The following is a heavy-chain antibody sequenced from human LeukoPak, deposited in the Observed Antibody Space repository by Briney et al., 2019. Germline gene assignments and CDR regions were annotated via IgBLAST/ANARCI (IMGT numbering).Heavy chain of an antibody. CDR3: ARPHYDILTGYDWLYFDY. Sequence: GASVKVSCKASGYTFTSYDINWVRQATGQGLEWMGWMNPNSGNTGYAQKFQGRVTMTRNTSISTAYMELSSLRSEDTAVYYCARPHYDILTGYDWLYFDYWGQGTLVTVSS. CDR2: MNPNSGNT. J-gene: IGHJ4*02. D-gene: IGHD3-9*01. CDR1: GYTFTSYD. V-gene: IGHV1-8*01.